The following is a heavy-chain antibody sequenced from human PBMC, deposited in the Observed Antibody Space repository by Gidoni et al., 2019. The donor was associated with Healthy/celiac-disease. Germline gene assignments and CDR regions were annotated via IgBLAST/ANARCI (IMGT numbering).Heavy chain of an antibody. D-gene: IGHD4-17*01. CDR3: ARDLKGKGYGLSHYYYGMDV. Sequence: QVQLVQSGAEVKKPGASVKVSCKASGYTFTSYGISWVRQAPGQGLEWMGWNSAYNGNTNYAQKLQGRVTMTTDTSTSTAYMELRSLRSDDTAVYYCARDLKGKGYGLSHYYYGMDVWGQGTTVTVSS. CDR2: NSAYNGNT. V-gene: IGHV1-18*01. CDR1: GYTFTSYG. J-gene: IGHJ6*02.